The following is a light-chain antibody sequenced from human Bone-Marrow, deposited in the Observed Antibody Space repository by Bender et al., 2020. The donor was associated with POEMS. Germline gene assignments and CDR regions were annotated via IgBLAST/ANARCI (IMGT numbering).Light chain of an antibody. V-gene: IGLV1-40*01. CDR3: CSYDGVGV. CDR1: SSNVGANFG. CDR2: GSH. J-gene: IGLJ1*01. Sequence: QSVLTQPPSVSGAPGQRVTISCTGSSSNVGANFGVHWYQQLPGTAPKLLISGSHNRPSGVPDRFSDSKSGTSASLAITGLQAEDEADYYCCSYDGVGVFGTGTRVIVL.